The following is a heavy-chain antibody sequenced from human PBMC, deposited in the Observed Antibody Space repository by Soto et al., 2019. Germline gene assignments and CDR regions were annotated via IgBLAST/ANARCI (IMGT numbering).Heavy chain of an antibody. CDR2: ISSSGIKT. CDR1: GFTFSSYA. Sequence: GGSLRLSCAASGFTFSSYAMSWVRQAPGKGLEWVSAISSSGIKTYYADSVKGRFTASRDNSKNTLSLQMNSLRAEDTAVYYCAKSRSAMVYYFDYWGQGTLVTVSS. J-gene: IGHJ4*02. D-gene: IGHD5-18*01. V-gene: IGHV3-23*01. CDR3: AKSRSAMVYYFDY.